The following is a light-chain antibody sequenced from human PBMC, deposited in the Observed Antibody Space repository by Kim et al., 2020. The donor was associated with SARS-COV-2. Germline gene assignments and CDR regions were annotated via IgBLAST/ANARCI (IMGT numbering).Light chain of an antibody. CDR3: NSRDSSGHVV. CDR2: GKN. V-gene: IGLV3-19*01. CDR1: SLRSYY. J-gene: IGLJ2*01. Sequence: VALGQTVRITCQGDSLRSYYASWYQQKPGQAPVLVIYGKNTRPSGIPDRFSGSSSGNTASLTITGAQAEDEADYYCNSRDSSGHVVFGGGTQLTVL.